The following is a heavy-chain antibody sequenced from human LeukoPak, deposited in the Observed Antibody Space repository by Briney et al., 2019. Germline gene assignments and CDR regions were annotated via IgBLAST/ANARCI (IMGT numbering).Heavy chain of an antibody. CDR3: ARVPHCSGGSCYGHFDY. D-gene: IGHD2-15*01. J-gene: IGHJ4*02. Sequence: ASVKVSCKASGYTFTSYGISWVRQAPGQGLEWMGWISAYNGNTNYAQKLQGRVTMTTDTSTSTAYMELRSLRSDETAVYYCARVPHCSGGSCYGHFDYWGQGTLVTVSS. V-gene: IGHV1-18*01. CDR1: GYTFTSYG. CDR2: ISAYNGNT.